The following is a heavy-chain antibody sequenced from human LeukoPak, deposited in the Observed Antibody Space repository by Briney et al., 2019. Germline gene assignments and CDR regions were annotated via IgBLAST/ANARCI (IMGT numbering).Heavy chain of an antibody. J-gene: IGHJ3*02. V-gene: IGHV4-59*12. CDR3: AKSNGYGLVDI. CDR1: GGSISSYY. Sequence: SETLSLTCTVSGGSISSYYWTWMRQPPGKGLEWVGYIYSSVSTYYNPSLNSRVTISLDTSKNQISLKLNSVTAADTAVYYCAKSNGYGLVDIWGQGTVVTVSS. CDR2: IYSSVST. D-gene: IGHD3-10*01.